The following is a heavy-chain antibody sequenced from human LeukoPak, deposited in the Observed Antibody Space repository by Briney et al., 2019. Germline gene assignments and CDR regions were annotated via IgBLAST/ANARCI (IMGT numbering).Heavy chain of an antibody. CDR2: IRGSGGST. CDR3: ARVGATGAAFDI. CDR1: GFTFSSYA. Sequence: GGCLRLSCVAAGFTFSSYAMSWVRQAPEKGLEWVSAIRGSGGSTYYADSVKGRFTISRDNSKNTLYLQMNSLRAEDTAVYYCARVGATGAAFDIWGQGTMVTVSS. D-gene: IGHD1-26*01. V-gene: IGHV3-23*01. J-gene: IGHJ3*02.